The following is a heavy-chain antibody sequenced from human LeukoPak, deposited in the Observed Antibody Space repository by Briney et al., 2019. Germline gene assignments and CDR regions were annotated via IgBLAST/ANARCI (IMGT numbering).Heavy chain of an antibody. CDR1: GFTFSSYE. D-gene: IGHD3-22*01. CDR2: ISSSGSTI. Sequence: GGSLRLSRAASGFTFSSYEMNWVRQAPGKGLEWVSYISSSGSTIYYADSVKGRFTISRDNAKNSLYLQMNSLRAEDTAVYYCAKGPDYYDSSGPGANYWGRGTLVTVSS. V-gene: IGHV3-48*03. J-gene: IGHJ4*02. CDR3: AKGPDYYDSSGPGANY.